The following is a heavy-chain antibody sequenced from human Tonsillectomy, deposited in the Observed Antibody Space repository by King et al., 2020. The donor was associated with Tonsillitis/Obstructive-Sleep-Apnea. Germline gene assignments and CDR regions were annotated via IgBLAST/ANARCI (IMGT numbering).Heavy chain of an antibody. J-gene: IGHJ5*02. V-gene: IGHV1-2*02. CDR1: GYTFTGYY. CDR2: INPNSGGT. D-gene: IGHD3-16*01. CDR3: ARARLRSTLNWFDP. Sequence: QLVQSGAEVKKPGASVKVSCKASGYTFTGYYMHWVRQAPGQGLEWMGWINPNSGGTNYAQKFQGRVTMTRDTSISTAYMELSSLRSDDTAVYYCARARLRSTLNWFDPWGQGTLVTVSS.